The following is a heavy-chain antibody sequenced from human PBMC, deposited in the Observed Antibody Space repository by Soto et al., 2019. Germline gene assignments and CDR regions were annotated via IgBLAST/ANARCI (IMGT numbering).Heavy chain of an antibody. CDR3: ARRGLPKFYYYYYGMDV. CDR1: GGTFSSYA. Sequence: SVKVSCKASGGTFSSYAISWVRQAPGQGLEWMGGIIPIFGTANYAQKFQGRVTITADESTSTAYMELSSLRSEDTAVYYCARRGLPKFYYYYYGMDVWGQGTTVTVSS. D-gene: IGHD2-2*01. V-gene: IGHV1-69*13. CDR2: IIPIFGTA. J-gene: IGHJ6*02.